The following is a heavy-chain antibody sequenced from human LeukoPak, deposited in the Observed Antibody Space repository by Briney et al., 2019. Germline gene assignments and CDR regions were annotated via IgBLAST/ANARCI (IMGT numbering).Heavy chain of an antibody. V-gene: IGHV3-30*02. CDR1: GFTFSYNG. J-gene: IGHJ4*02. CDR2: IRYDGSNK. D-gene: IGHD2-15*01. CDR3: AKAPVTTCSGAYCYPFDY. Sequence: GGSLRLSCVASGFTFSYNGMHWVRQAPGKGLEWVAFIRYDGSNKYYADSVKDRFTISRDNSKNTLYLQMNGLRAGDAAVYYCAKAPVTTCSGAYCYPFDYWSQGTLVTVSS.